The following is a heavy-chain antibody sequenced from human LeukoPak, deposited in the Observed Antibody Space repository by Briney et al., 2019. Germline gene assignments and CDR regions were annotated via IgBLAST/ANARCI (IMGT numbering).Heavy chain of an antibody. Sequence: PSETLSLTCTVSGGSISSSSYYWGWIRQPPGKGLEWIGSIYYSGSTYYNPSLKSRVTISVDTSKNQFSLKLSSVTAAGTAVYYCARGQVGPNFDYWGQGTLVTVSS. CDR2: IYYSGST. J-gene: IGHJ4*02. CDR3: ARGQVGPNFDY. V-gene: IGHV4-39*07. CDR1: GGSISSSSYY. D-gene: IGHD2-15*01.